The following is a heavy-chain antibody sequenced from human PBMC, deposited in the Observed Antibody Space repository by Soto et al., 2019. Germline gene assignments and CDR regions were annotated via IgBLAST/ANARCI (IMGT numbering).Heavy chain of an antibody. J-gene: IGHJ4*02. CDR3: ARSAISPFGGLIGPFDY. CDR1: GYTFTGYA. Sequence: QVQLVQSGAEEKKPGASVKVSCEASGYTFTGYAIHWVRQAPGQRLEWMGWINAGNGITKYSQKFQGRVTITRDTSASTAYMELSSLRSEDTAVYYCARSAISPFGGLIGPFDYWGQGNLVIVSS. D-gene: IGHD3-16*02. CDR2: INAGNGIT. V-gene: IGHV1-3*05.